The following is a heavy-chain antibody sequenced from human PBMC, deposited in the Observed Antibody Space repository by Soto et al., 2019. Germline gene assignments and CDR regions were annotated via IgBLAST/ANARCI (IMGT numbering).Heavy chain of an antibody. CDR3: AGWYCSSTSCYTNHLFDY. Sequence: GGSLRLSCAASGFTFSSYAMSWVRQAPGKGLEWVSAISGSGGSTYYADSVKGRFTISRDNSKNTLYLQMNSLRAEDTAVYYCAGWYCSSTSCYTNHLFDYWGQGT. V-gene: IGHV3-23*01. D-gene: IGHD2-2*02. CDR1: GFTFSSYA. J-gene: IGHJ4*02. CDR2: ISGSGGST.